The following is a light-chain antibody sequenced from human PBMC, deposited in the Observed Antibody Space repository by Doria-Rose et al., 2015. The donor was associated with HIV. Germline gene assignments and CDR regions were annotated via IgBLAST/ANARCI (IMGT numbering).Light chain of an antibody. V-gene: IGLV3-1*01. Sequence: SVSVSPGQTASITCSGDKLGDKYACWYQQKPGQSPVLVIYQDTKRPSGIPERFSGSNSGNTATLTISGTQAMDEADYYCQAWDSSTAFYVFGTGTKVTVL. CDR2: QDT. J-gene: IGLJ1*01. CDR1: KLGDKY. CDR3: QAWDSSTAFYV.